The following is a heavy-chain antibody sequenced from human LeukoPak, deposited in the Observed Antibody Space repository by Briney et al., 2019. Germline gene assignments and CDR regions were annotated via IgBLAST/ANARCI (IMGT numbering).Heavy chain of an antibody. Sequence: ASVKVSCKASGYTFTSYGISWVRQAPGQGLEWMGWISAYNGNTNYAQKLQGRVTMTTDTSTSTAYMELSRLRSDDTAVYYCARVNAYQYQLLSNWFDPWGQGTLVTVSS. CDR2: ISAYNGNT. CDR1: GYTFTSYG. D-gene: IGHD2-2*01. CDR3: ARVNAYQYQLLSNWFDP. J-gene: IGHJ5*02. V-gene: IGHV1-18*01.